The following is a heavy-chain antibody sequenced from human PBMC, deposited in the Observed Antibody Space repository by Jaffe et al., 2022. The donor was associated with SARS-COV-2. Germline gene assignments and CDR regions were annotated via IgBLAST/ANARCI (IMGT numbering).Heavy chain of an antibody. J-gene: IGHJ4*02. Sequence: QVQLVESGGGVVQPGRSLRLSCAASGFTFSSYAMHWVRQAPGKGLEWVAVISYDGSNKYYADSVKGRFTISRDNSKNTLYLQMNSLRAEDTAVYYCARTDEYSSSGCDYWGQGTLVTVSS. CDR3: ARTDEYSSSGCDY. V-gene: IGHV3-30-3*01. CDR1: GFTFSSYA. D-gene: IGHD6-6*01. CDR2: ISYDGSNK.